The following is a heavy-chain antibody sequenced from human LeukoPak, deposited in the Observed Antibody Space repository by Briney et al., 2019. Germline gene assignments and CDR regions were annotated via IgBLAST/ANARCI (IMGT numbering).Heavy chain of an antibody. CDR1: GGSISSSNW. J-gene: IGHJ4*02. CDR3: ARDVAARPLAYFDY. Sequence: SETLSLTCAVSGGSISSSNWWSWVRQPPGKGSEWIGEIYHSGSTNYNPSLKSRVTISVDKSKNQFSLKLSSVTAADTAVYYCARDVAARPLAYFDYWGQGTLVTVSS. D-gene: IGHD6-6*01. V-gene: IGHV4-4*02. CDR2: IYHSGST.